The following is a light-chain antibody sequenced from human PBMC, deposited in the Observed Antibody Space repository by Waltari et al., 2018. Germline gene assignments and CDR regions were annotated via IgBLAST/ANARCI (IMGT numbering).Light chain of an antibody. J-gene: IGKJ2*01. CDR1: QSISNNY. CDR2: GAS. CDR3: QQYGSSPLYT. V-gene: IGKV3-20*01. Sequence: EIVLTQSPGTLSLSPGERATLSCRASQSISNNYLAWYQQKPGQAPRLLLYGASSRATDIPDRFSGSGSGTDFTLTISRLEPEDFAVYCCQQYGSSPLYTFGQGTKLEIK.